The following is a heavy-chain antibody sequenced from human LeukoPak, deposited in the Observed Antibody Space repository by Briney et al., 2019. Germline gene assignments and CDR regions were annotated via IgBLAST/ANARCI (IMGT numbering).Heavy chain of an antibody. V-gene: IGHV4-39*01. J-gene: IGHJ6*03. CDR3: ARQGIAAAGPNYYYYYMDV. CDR1: GGSISSSSYY. D-gene: IGHD6-13*01. CDR2: IYYSGST. Sequence: SKTLSLTCTVSGGSISSSSYYWGWIRQPPGKGLEWIGSIYYSGSTYYNPSLKSRVTISVDTSKNQFSLKLSSVTAADTAVYYCARQGIAAAGPNYYYYYMDVWGKGTTVTVSS.